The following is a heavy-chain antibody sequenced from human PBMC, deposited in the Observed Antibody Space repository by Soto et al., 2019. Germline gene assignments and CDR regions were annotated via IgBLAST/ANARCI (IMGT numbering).Heavy chain of an antibody. CDR2: INPSDSDV. CDR3: ARSDCTHDVWYHANDV. Sequence: GESLNISCKGFDYTFADYWSGWVRQLPGKGLERMSFINPSDSDVKYSPPIEGRVTISADESIKPAFLQWRSLEAYDTAMYYCARSDCTHDVWYHANDVWGQGTMVTVSS. J-gene: IGHJ3*01. V-gene: IGHV5-51*01. D-gene: IGHD2-21*01. CDR1: DYTFADYW.